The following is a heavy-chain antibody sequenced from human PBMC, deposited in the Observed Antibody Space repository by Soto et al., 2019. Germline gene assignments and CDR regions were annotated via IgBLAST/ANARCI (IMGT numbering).Heavy chain of an antibody. V-gene: IGHV3-11*06. CDR1: GFIFSDYY. J-gene: IGHJ4*02. CDR3: ARYAAEVTTFFDQ. CDR2: ISGSSGSK. Sequence: GGSLRLSCAASGFIFSDYYMSWSRQAPGKGLEWLSNISGSSGSKKYADAGKGRFTISRDNAKKSLYLEMHSLRAEDTAMYYCARYAAEVTTFFDQWGQGTLVTVS. D-gene: IGHD4-17*01.